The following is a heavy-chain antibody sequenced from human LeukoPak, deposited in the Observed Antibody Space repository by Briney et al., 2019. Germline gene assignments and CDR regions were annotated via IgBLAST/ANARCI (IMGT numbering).Heavy chain of an antibody. CDR3: ARSITIFGVAMQYFDY. CDR2: IIPIFGTA. CDR1: GGTFSSYA. Sequence: ASVKVSCKASGGTFSSYAISWVRQAPGQGLEWMGGIIPIFGTANYAQKFQGRVTITADESTSTAYMELSSLRSEDTAVYYCARSITIFGVAMQYFDYWGQGTLVTVSS. V-gene: IGHV1-69*13. J-gene: IGHJ4*02. D-gene: IGHD3-3*01.